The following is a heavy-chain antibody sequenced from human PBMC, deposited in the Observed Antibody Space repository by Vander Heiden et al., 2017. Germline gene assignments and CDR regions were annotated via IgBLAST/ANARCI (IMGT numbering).Heavy chain of an antibody. V-gene: IGHV3-20*01. CDR1: GFTFDEYG. J-gene: IGHJ6*02. CDR3: ARVEIDMYGDLRRGFGMDV. D-gene: IGHD4-17*01. CDR2: INWNGGST. Sequence: EVQLVESGGGVVRPGGSLRLSCAASGFTFDEYGMSWVRQAPGKGLEWVSGINWNGGSTGYADSVKGRFTISRDNAKNSLYLQMNSLRAEDTALYHCARVEIDMYGDLRRGFGMDVWGQGTTVTVSS.